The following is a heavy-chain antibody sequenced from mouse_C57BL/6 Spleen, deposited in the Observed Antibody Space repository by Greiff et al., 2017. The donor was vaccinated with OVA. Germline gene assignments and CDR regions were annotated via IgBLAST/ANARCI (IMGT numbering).Heavy chain of an antibody. D-gene: IGHD3-2*02. CDR3: TTPLDSSGDY. Sequence: EVQLQQSGAELVRPGASVKLSCTASGFNIKDDYMHWVKQRPEQGLEWIGWIDPENGDTEYASKFQGKATITADTSSNTAYLQLSSLTSEDTAVYYCTTPLDSSGDYWGQGTTRTVSS. CDR2: IDPENGDT. CDR1: GFNIKDDY. V-gene: IGHV14-4*01. J-gene: IGHJ2*01.